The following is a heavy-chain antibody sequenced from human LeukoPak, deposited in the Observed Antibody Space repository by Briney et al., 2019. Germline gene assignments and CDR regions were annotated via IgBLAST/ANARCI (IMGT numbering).Heavy chain of an antibody. CDR2: IYPVDSHT. J-gene: IGHJ4*02. CDR3: ARHVYDSSGYYGGFDY. V-gene: IGHV5-51*01. CDR1: RYSCTSYW. D-gene: IGHD3-22*01. Sequence: WESPKISCQGSRYSCTSYWLGCVRQMPGKGLDWKGTIYPVDSHTIYSPAFQSHVTISADNTLTTATLPWSSQEASDTANDSRARHVYDSSGYYGGFDYWGQGTLVTVSS.